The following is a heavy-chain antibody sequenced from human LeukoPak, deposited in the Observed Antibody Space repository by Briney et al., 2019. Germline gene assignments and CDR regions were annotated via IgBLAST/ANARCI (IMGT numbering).Heavy chain of an antibody. J-gene: IGHJ4*02. D-gene: IGHD1-26*01. CDR1: GFTFSIYS. CDR3: TTDTWELPAFDY. V-gene: IGHV3-15*01. Sequence: RGSLRLSCAASGFTFSIYSMSWVRLAPGKGLEWVGRIKSKTDGGTTDYAAPVKGRFTISRDDSKNTLYLQMNSLKTEDTAVYYCTTDTWELPAFDYWGQGTLVTVSS. CDR2: IKSKTDGGTT.